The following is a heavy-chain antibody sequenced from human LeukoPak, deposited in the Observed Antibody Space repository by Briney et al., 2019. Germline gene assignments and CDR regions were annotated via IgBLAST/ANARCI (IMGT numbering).Heavy chain of an antibody. CDR3: AKAQHSSVWGYFDY. J-gene: IGHJ4*02. CDR1: GFTFSNYW. V-gene: IGHV3-7*03. D-gene: IGHD6-25*01. Sequence: GGSLRLSCAASGFTFSNYWMNWVRHTPGKGLEWVANINQGGSEKYYVDSVKGRFTISRDNSKNTLYLQMNSLRAEDTAVYYCAKAQHSSVWGYFDYWGQGTLVTVSS. CDR2: INQGGSEK.